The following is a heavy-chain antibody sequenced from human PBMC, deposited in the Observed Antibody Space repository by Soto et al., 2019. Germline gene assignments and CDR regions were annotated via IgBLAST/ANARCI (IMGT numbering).Heavy chain of an antibody. CDR2: IYDSGST. Sequence: SESLSLTCTVSGASVSSGGYYWSWIRQHPGKGLEWIGYIYDSGSTYYNPSLKSRVTISVDTSKNQFSLKLSSETAADTAVYYCARGYRSSWPPHFDYWGQGTLVTVSS. CDR3: ARGYRSSWPPHFDY. CDR1: GASVSSGGYY. V-gene: IGHV4-31*03. J-gene: IGHJ4*02. D-gene: IGHD6-13*01.